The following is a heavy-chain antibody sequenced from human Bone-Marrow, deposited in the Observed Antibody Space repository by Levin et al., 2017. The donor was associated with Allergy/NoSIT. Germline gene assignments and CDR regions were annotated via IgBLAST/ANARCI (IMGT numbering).Heavy chain of an antibody. J-gene: IGHJ4*02. CDR1: GFSFSSYS. V-gene: IGHV3-48*02. CDR2: ISSSSSLI. Sequence: GESLKISCAASGFSFSSYSMNWVRQAPGKGLEWVSYISSSSSLIYYADSVKGRFTISRDNAKNSLYLQMDSLRDEDTAVYYCARDSPALYYFDYWGQGTLVTVSS. CDR3: ARDSPALYYFDY.